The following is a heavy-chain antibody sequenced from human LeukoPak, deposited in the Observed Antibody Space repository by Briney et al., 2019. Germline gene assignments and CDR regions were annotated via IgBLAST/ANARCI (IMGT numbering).Heavy chain of an antibody. CDR3: ASSSNYGDYRKY. Sequence: SETLSPTCAVYGGSFSGYYWSWIRQPPGKGLEWIGEINHSGSTNYNPSLKSRVTISVDTSKNQFSLKLSSVTAADTAVYYCASSSNYGDYRKYWGQGTLVTVSS. CDR2: INHSGST. J-gene: IGHJ4*02. CDR1: GGSFSGYY. D-gene: IGHD4-17*01. V-gene: IGHV4-34*01.